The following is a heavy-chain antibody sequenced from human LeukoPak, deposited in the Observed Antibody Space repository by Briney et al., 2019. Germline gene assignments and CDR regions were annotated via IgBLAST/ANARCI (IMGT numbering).Heavy chain of an antibody. J-gene: IGHJ4*02. CDR2: IKSKTDGGTT. Sequence: PGGSLRLSCAASGFTFSSYEMNWVRQAPGKGLEWVGRIKSKTDGGTTDYAAPVKGRFTISRDDSKNTLYLQMNSLKTEDTAVYYCTTDQPYYYDSSGYSDWGQGTLVSVSS. CDR1: GFTFSSYE. D-gene: IGHD3-22*01. CDR3: TTDQPYYYDSSGYSD. V-gene: IGHV3-15*01.